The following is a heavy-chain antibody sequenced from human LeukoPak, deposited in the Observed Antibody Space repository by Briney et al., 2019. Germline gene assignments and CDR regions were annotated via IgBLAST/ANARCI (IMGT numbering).Heavy chain of an antibody. V-gene: IGHV3-23*01. Sequence: GGSLRLSCAASGFTFSSYAMSWVRQAPGKGLEWVSAISGSGGSTYYADSVKGRFTISRDNSKNTLYLQMNSLRAEDTAVYYCAKDRPEANYYYYGMDVWGQGTTVTVSS. CDR1: GFTFSSYA. J-gene: IGHJ6*02. CDR2: ISGSGGST. CDR3: AKDRPEANYYYYGMDV.